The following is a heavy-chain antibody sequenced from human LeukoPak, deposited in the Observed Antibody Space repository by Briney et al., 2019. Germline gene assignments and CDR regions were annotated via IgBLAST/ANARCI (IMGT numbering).Heavy chain of an antibody. Sequence: PSETLSLTCSVYGGSIRSYYWSWIRQPPGKGLEWIGYIYYSGSTNYNPSLKSRVTISVDTSKNQFSLKLSSVTAADTAVYYCARTYYDSSAFDYWGQGTLVTVSS. V-gene: IGHV4-59*08. CDR1: GGSIRSYY. CDR2: IYYSGST. D-gene: IGHD3-22*01. J-gene: IGHJ4*02. CDR3: ARTYYDSSAFDY.